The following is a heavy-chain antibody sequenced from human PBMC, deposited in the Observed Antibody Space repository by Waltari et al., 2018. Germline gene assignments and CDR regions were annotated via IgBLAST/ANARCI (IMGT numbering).Heavy chain of an antibody. D-gene: IGHD6-19*01. CDR3: AGTSIAVAGRFDY. CDR1: GGSISSYY. J-gene: IGHJ4*02. V-gene: IGHV4-4*07. Sequence: QVQLQESGPGLVKPSETLSLTCTVSGGSISSYYWSWIRQPPGKGLEWIGRIYTSVSTNYNPSLKSRVTMSVDTSKNQFSLKLSSVTAADTAVYYCAGTSIAVAGRFDYWGQGTLVTVSS. CDR2: IYTSVST.